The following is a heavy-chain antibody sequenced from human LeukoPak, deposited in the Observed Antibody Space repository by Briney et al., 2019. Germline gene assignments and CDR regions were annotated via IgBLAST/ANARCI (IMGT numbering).Heavy chain of an antibody. V-gene: IGHV4-39*07. CDR3: ARIGQRAFDI. J-gene: IGHJ3*02. CDR1: GGSMSSSSYF. D-gene: IGHD5-24*01. Sequence: MPSETLSLTCTVSGGSMSSSSYFWGWIRQPPGKGLEWIGSIYYSGNTYCDPSLRSRVTMSVDTSKNQFSLKLSSVTAADTAVYYCARIGQRAFDIWGQGTMVTVSS. CDR2: IYYSGNT.